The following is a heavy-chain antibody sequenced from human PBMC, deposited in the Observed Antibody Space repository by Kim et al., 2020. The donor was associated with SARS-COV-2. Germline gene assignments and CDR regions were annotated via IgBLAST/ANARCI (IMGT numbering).Heavy chain of an antibody. D-gene: IGHD6-13*01. J-gene: IGHJ5*02. Sequence: YGQKFQGRVTMTEDTSTDTAYMELSSLRSEDTAVYYCATGAAAGTSSWFDPWGQGTLVTVSS. CDR3: ATGAAAGTSSWFDP. V-gene: IGHV1-24*01.